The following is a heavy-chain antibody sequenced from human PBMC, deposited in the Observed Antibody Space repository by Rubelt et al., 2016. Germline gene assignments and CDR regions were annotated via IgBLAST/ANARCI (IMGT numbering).Heavy chain of an antibody. CDR2: IYPGDSDT. J-gene: IGHJ4*02. CDR3: ARRPTLTIFGVSQGAFDY. D-gene: IGHD3-3*01. V-gene: IGHV5-51*01. Sequence: KPGESLKISCKGSGYSFTSYWIGWVRQMPGKGLEWMGIIYPGDSDTRYSPSFQGQVTISADKSISTAYLQWSGLKASDTAMYYCARRPTLTIFGVSQGAFDYWGQGTLVTVSS. CDR1: GYSFTSYW.